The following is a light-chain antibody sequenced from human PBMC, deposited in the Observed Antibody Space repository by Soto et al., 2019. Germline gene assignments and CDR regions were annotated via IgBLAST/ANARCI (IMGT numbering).Light chain of an antibody. CDR2: DVT. V-gene: IGLV2-14*01. Sequence: QAVLTQPASVSGSPGQSITISCTGTSSDVGGYNYVSWYQQKPGKAPTVIIYDVTNRPSGVSNRFSGSKSGNTASLTISGLQAEDEADYYCFSYTRSTARVFGGGTKVTVL. CDR1: SSDVGGYNY. CDR3: FSYTRSTARV. J-gene: IGLJ3*02.